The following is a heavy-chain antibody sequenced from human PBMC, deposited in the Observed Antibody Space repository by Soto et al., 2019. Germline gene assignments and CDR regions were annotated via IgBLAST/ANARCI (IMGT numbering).Heavy chain of an antibody. CDR1: GGSISSYY. J-gene: IGHJ6*02. Sequence: QVQLQESGPGLVKPSETLSLTCTVSGGSISSYYWSWIRQPAGKGLEWSGRIYTSGSTNYNPSLKSRVTMSVDTSKHQFSLQLSSVTAADTAVYYCARDRVAAASSGAHYYYGMDVWGQGTTVTVSS. D-gene: IGHD6-13*01. CDR3: ARDRVAAASSGAHYYYGMDV. CDR2: IYTSGST. V-gene: IGHV4-4*07.